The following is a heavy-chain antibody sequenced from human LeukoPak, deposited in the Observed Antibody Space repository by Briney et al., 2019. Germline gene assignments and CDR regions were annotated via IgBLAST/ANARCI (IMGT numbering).Heavy chain of an antibody. CDR1: GGSISSSSYY. D-gene: IGHD4-17*01. V-gene: IGHV4-39*01. CDR3: ARYDYGDSEGAFDI. Sequence: SETLSLTCTVSGGSISSSSYYWGWIRQPPGKGLEWIGSIYYSGSTYYNPSLKSRVTISVDTSKNQLSLKLSSVTAADTAVYYCARYDYGDSEGAFDIWGQGTMVTVSS. J-gene: IGHJ3*02. CDR2: IYYSGST.